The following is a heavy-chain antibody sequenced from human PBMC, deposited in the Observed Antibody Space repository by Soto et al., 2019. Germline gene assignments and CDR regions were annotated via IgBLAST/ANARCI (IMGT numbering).Heavy chain of an antibody. J-gene: IGHJ4*02. D-gene: IGHD6-13*01. CDR2: ISHDGGSQ. CDR1: GFTFSSYG. V-gene: IGHV3-30*18. CDR3: AKGGYSSSWYVDY. Sequence: ESGGSVVQPGRSLRLSCAASGFTFSSYGMYWVRQAPGKGLECVAVISHDGGSQYYGDSVKGRFTISRDNSKNTLYLLMNSLRADDTAVYYCAKGGYSSSWYVDYWGQGALVTVSS.